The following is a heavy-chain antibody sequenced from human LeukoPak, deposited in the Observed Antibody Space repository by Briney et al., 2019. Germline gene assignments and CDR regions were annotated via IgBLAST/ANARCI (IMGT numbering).Heavy chain of an antibody. V-gene: IGHV4-39*07. CDR3: ARYSNYGDY. CDR1: GGSISSSSYY. Sequence: SETLSLTCTASGGSISSSSYYWGWIRQPPGKGLEWIGSIYHSGSTYYNPSLKSRVTISVDTSKNQFSLKLSSVTAADTAVYYCARYSNYGDYWGQGTLVTVSS. J-gene: IGHJ4*02. D-gene: IGHD4-11*01. CDR2: IYHSGST.